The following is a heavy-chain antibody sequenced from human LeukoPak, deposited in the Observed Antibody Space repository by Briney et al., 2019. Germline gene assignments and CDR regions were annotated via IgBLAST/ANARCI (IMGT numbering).Heavy chain of an antibody. D-gene: IGHD3-3*01. V-gene: IGHV3-30*02. CDR3: AKDLSQDVRFTFDY. J-gene: IGHJ4*02. Sequence: GGSLRLSCAASGFTFSSYGMHWVRQAPGKGLEWVAFIRYDGSNKYYADSVKGRFTISRDNSKNTLYLQMNSLRAEDTAVYYCAKDLSQDVRFTFDYWGQGTLVTVSS. CDR1: GFTFSSYG. CDR2: IRYDGSNK.